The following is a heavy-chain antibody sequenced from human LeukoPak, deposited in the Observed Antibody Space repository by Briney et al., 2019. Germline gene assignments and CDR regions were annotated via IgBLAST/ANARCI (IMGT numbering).Heavy chain of an antibody. CDR3: ARVTRFHWYFDL. D-gene: IGHD3-16*01. CDR1: GFTFGDYS. CDR2: ITSSSSVI. Sequence: PGGSLRLSCAASGFTFGDYSMDWVRQAPGKGLEWLSYITSSSSVIYYADSMKGRFTVSRDNARNSLYLQMNSLRAEDTAVYYCARVTRFHWYFDLWGRGTLVTVSS. V-gene: IGHV3-48*01. J-gene: IGHJ2*01.